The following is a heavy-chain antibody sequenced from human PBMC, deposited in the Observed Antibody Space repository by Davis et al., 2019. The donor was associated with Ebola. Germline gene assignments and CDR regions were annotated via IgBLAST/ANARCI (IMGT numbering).Heavy chain of an antibody. CDR1: GFTFSSYE. CDR3: ARVSYNWNGYYYYMDV. CDR2: ISSSGSTI. V-gene: IGHV3-48*03. Sequence: PGGSLRLSCAASGFTFSSYEMNWIRQAPGKGLEWVSYISSSGSTIYYADSVKGRFTISRDNAKNSLYLQMNSLRAEDTAVYYCARVSYNWNGYYYYMDVWGKGTTVTVSS. D-gene: IGHD1-20*01. J-gene: IGHJ6*03.